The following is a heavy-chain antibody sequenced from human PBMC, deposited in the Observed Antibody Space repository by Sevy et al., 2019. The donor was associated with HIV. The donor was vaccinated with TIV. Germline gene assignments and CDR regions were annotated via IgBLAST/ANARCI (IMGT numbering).Heavy chain of an antibody. J-gene: IGHJ4*02. CDR1: GFTFTEFV. V-gene: IGHV3-23*01. Sequence: GGSLRLSCAASGFTFTEFVMSWVRQSPGKGLEWVSTINSGGGSTYYADSVKGRFTISGDNSQNTLDLQMNSLRAEDTAVYYCAKDVVGGYYDSSGYSDHWGQGTLVTVSS. D-gene: IGHD3-22*01. CDR2: INSGGGST. CDR3: AKDVVGGYYDSSGYSDH.